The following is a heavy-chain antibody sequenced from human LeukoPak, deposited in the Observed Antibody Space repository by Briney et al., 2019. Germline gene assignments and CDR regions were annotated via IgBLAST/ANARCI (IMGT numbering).Heavy chain of an antibody. D-gene: IGHD2-15*01. Sequence: GRSLRLSCAASGFTFNSYAMSWVRQAAGKGREWVSAMSGSGGSTYYADSVKGRFTISRDNSKNTLYLQMNSLRAEDTAVYYCAADIVVVAAAPYLDYWGQGTLVTVSS. V-gene: IGHV3-23*01. J-gene: IGHJ4*02. CDR2: MSGSGGST. CDR3: AADIVVVAAAPYLDY. CDR1: GFTFNSYA.